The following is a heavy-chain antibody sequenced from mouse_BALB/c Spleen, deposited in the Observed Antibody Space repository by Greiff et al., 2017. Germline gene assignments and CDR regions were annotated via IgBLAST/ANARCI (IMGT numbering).Heavy chain of an antibody. D-gene: IGHD2-14*01. CDR1: GYAFTNYL. J-gene: IGHJ2*01. CDR3: ARREVRQGAFDY. V-gene: IGHV1-54*01. Sequence: VQLQQSGAELVRPGTSVKVSCKASGYAFTNYLIEWVKQRPGQGLEWIGVINPGSGGTNYNEKFKGKATLTADKSSSTAYMQLSSLTSEDTAVYFCARREVRQGAFDYWGQGTTLTVSS. CDR2: INPGSGGT.